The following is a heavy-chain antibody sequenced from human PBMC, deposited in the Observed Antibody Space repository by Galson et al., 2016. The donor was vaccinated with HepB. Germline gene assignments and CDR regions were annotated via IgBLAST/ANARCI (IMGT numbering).Heavy chain of an antibody. Sequence: TLSLTCSVSGASISSGGYYWSWIRQLPGKGLDWIGYIYSNGVTYYNPSLESRLTISIDTSENQFSLKVNSVTAADTAVYYCARLGDEHQLVHDAFDIWGQGADVTVSS. J-gene: IGHJ3*02. CDR2: IYSNGVT. CDR1: GASISSGGYY. V-gene: IGHV4-31*03. D-gene: IGHD6-13*01. CDR3: ARLGDEHQLVHDAFDI.